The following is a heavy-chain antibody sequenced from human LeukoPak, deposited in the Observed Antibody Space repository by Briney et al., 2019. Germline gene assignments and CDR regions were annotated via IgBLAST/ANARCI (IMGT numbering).Heavy chain of an antibody. CDR1: GGSFSGYY. J-gene: IGHJ4*02. CDR2: INHSGST. CDR3: ARTYYGDYEGYFDY. D-gene: IGHD4-17*01. Sequence: SETLSLTCAVYGGSFSGYYWSWIRQPPGKGLEWIGEINHSGSTNYNPSLKSRVTISVDTSKNQFSLKLSSVTAADTAVYYCARTYYGDYEGYFDYWGQGTLVTVSS. V-gene: IGHV4-34*01.